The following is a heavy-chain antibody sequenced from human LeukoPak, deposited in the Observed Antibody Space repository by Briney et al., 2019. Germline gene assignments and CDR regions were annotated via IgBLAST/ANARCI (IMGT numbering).Heavy chain of an antibody. J-gene: IGHJ4*02. D-gene: IGHD3-10*01. Sequence: GGSLRLSCAASGFTFDDYAMHWVRQAPGKGLEWVSLINGDGGSTYYADSVKGRFTISRDNSKNSLYLQMNSLRTEDTALYYCENDMWRFGELDYDCGGKGTLVIVS. V-gene: IGHV3-43*02. CDR2: INGDGGST. CDR3: ENDMWRFGELDYDC. CDR1: GFTFDDYA.